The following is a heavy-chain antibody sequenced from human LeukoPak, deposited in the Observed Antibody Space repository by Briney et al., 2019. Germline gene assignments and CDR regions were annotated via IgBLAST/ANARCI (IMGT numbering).Heavy chain of an antibody. CDR1: AGSISSHY. V-gene: IGHV4-59*08. CDR3: ARGGSYCGGDCYVDY. D-gene: IGHD2-21*02. J-gene: IGHJ4*02. CDR2: VFYSGNT. Sequence: PSETLSLTCTVSAGSISSHYWSWIRQPPGKGLEWIGDVFYSGNTNYNPSLKSRVTIAVDTSENQFSMWLNSVTAADAAVYYCARGGSYCGGDCYVDYWGQGTLVTVSS.